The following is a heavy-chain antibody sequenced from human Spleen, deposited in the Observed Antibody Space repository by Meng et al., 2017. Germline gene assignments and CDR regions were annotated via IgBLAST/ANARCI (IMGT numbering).Heavy chain of an antibody. CDR1: GDSISSSDSY. J-gene: IGHJ5*02. Sequence: QLHLQESGPGLVKPSETLSLTCSVSGDSISSSDSYWGWIRQSPGKGLEWIGSIGHSGFTYYTPSLESRVTVSVDTSRSQFSLELTSVTAADTAVYYCVRSRAWVRTGFDPWGQGTLVTVSS. D-gene: IGHD1/OR15-1a*01. V-gene: IGHV4-39*01. CDR3: VRSRAWVRTGFDP. CDR2: IGHSGFT.